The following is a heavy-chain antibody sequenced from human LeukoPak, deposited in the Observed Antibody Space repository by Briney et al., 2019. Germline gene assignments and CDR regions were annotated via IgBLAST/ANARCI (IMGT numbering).Heavy chain of an antibody. D-gene: IGHD1-14*01. CDR3: VTETTEGAKDY. CDR2: ISSSSHYT. Sequence: PGGSLRLSCAASGFIFRDRYMGWVRQAPGKGLAWVSYISSSSHYTNYEASVRGRFIISRDNARDSVYLQMNSLRVEDTAIYYCVTETTEGAKDYWGQGTLVTVSS. V-gene: IGHV3-11*05. J-gene: IGHJ4*02. CDR1: GFIFRDRY.